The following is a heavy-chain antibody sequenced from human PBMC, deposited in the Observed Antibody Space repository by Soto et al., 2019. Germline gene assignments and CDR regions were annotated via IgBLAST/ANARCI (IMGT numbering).Heavy chain of an antibody. D-gene: IGHD1-7*01. CDR3: ARKGNYGQPSPGAFDI. Sequence: GGSLRLSCVASGFTFSGYWMSWVRQAPGKGLQWVANISGSGRTTYYADSVKGRFSISRDNSKNTFYLQMDSLRAEDTAVYYCARKGNYGQPSPGAFDIWGQGTMVTVSS. J-gene: IGHJ3*02. V-gene: IGHV3-23*01. CDR2: ISGSGRTT. CDR1: GFTFSGYW.